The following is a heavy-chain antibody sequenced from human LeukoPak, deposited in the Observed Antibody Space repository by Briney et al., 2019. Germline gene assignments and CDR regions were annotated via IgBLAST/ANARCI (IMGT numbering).Heavy chain of an antibody. Sequence: SETLSLTCAVYGGSISSYYWSWIRQPPGKGLEWIGYIYYSGSTYYNPSLKSRVTISVDTSKNQFSLKLSSVTAADTAVYYCARENPNLTGNWFDPWGQGTLVTVSS. D-gene: IGHD4/OR15-4a*01. CDR1: GGSISSYY. CDR2: IYYSGST. CDR3: ARENPNLTGNWFDP. J-gene: IGHJ5*02. V-gene: IGHV4-4*08.